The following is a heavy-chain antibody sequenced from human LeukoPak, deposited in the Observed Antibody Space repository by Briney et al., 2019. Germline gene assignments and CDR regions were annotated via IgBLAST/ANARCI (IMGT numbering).Heavy chain of an antibody. CDR3: ARAVGVRLFDY. Sequence: PSQTLSLTCTVSGGSISSGGYYWSWIRQPPGKGLEWIGYIYHSGSTYYNPSLKSRVTISVDKSKNQFSLKLTSVTAADTAVYYCARAVGVRLFDYWGQGTLVTVSS. D-gene: IGHD1-26*01. CDR1: GGSISSGGYY. V-gene: IGHV4-30-2*01. J-gene: IGHJ4*02. CDR2: IYHSGST.